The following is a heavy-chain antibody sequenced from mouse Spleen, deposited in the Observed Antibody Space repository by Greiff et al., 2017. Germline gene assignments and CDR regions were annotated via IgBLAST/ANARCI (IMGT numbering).Heavy chain of an antibody. V-gene: IGHV5-16*01. J-gene: IGHJ2*01. CDR2: INYDGSST. Sequence: EVKVVESEGGLVQPGSSMKLSCTASGFTFSDYYMAWVRQVPEKGLEWVANINYDGSSTYYLDSLKSRFIISRDNAKNILYLQMSSLKSEDTATYYCARVVGRGYFDYWGQGTTLTVSS. CDR3: ARVVGRGYFDY. D-gene: IGHD1-1*02. CDR1: GFTFSDYY.